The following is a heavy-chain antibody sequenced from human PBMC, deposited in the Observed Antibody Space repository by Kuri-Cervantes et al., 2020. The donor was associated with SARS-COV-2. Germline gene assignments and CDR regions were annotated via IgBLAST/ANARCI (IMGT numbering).Heavy chain of an antibody. CDR2: ISSNGGST. CDR3: AKPGSGSYSHYYYYYYMDV. D-gene: IGHD1-26*01. V-gene: IGHV3-64*02. J-gene: IGHJ6*03. Sequence: GESLKISCAASGFTFSSYAMHWVRQAPGKGLEYVSAISSNGGSTYYADSVKGRFTISRDNSKNTLYLQMNSLRAEDTAVYYCAKPGSGSYSHYYYYYYMDVWGKGTTVTVSS. CDR1: GFTFSSYA.